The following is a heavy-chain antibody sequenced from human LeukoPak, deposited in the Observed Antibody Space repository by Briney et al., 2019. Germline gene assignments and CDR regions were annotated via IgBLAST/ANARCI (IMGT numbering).Heavy chain of an antibody. D-gene: IGHD5-24*01. J-gene: IGHJ4*02. CDR3: ARAERWLQLHDY. CDR1: GGTFSSYA. CDR2: IIPIFGIA. Sequence: ASVKVPCKASGGTFSSYAISWVRQAPGQGLEWMGRIIPIFGIANYAQKFQGRVTITADKSTSTAYMELSSLRSEDTAVYYCARAERWLQLHDYWGQGTLVTVSS. V-gene: IGHV1-69*04.